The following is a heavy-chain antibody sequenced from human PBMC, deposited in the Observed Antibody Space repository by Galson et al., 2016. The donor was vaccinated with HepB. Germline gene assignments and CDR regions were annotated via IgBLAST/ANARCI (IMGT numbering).Heavy chain of an antibody. D-gene: IGHD4-17*01. Sequence: SLRLSCAASGFTFSNYAMSWVRQAPGKGLEWVSSITGSADSTYYADSVKGRFTISRDNSKNPLYLQMNSLRAEDTAVYYCARATVTTVTRFDYWGQGTLVSVSS. CDR3: ARATVTTVTRFDY. J-gene: IGHJ4*02. CDR1: GFTFSNYA. CDR2: ITGSADST. V-gene: IGHV3-23*01.